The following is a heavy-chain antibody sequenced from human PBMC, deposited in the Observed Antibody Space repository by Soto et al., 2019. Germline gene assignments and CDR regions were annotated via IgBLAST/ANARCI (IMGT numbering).Heavy chain of an antibody. CDR2: IDHDGPT. CDR1: GFTFSTYW. J-gene: IGHJ4*02. CDR3: VRDSHGDY. Sequence: EVQLVESGGGLVQPGGSLRLSYAGSGFTFSTYWMHWVRQAPGKGLEWVSRIDHDGPTDYADSVRGRFTIYRDNAENTLYLQMNSLRPEDTAVYYCVRDSHGDYWGQGPLVSVSS. V-gene: IGHV3-74*01.